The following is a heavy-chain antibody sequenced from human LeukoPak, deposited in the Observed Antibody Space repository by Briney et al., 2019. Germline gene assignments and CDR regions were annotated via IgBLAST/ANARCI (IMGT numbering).Heavy chain of an antibody. CDR2: ISAYNGNT. CDR3: ARGSTDYYYYYYMDV. V-gene: IGHV1-18*01. J-gene: IGHJ6*03. D-gene: IGHD2-2*01. CDR1: GYTLTELS. Sequence: ASVKVSCKVSGYTLTELSMHWVRQAPGKGLEWMGWISAYNGNTNYAQKLQGRVTMTTDTSTSTAYMELRSLRSDDTAVYYCARGSTDYYYYYYMDVWGKGTTVTVSS.